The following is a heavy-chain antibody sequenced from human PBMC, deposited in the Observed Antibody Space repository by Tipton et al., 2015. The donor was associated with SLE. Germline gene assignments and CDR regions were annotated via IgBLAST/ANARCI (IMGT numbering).Heavy chain of an antibody. Sequence: TLSLTCTVSGYSISSGFYWAWIRQPPGKGLEWIGFIYQRGSTYYTRGSTYYNPSLKSRVTISVDTSKNQFSLRLTSVTAADTAVYFCARVGDYYNSGSRVFDHWGQGILVTVSS. V-gene: IGHV4-38-2*02. CDR1: GYSISSGFY. D-gene: IGHD3-10*01. J-gene: IGHJ4*02. CDR2: IYQRGSTYYTRGST. CDR3: ARVGDYYNSGSRVFDH.